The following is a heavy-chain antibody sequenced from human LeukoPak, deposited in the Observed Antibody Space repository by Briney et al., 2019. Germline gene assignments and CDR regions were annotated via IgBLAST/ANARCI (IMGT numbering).Heavy chain of an antibody. CDR2: INHSGST. D-gene: IGHD3-3*01. Sequence: SETLSLTCAVSGGSISSSNWWSWVRQPPGKGLEWIGEINHSGSTNYNPSLKSRVTISVDTSKNQFSLKLSSVTAADTAVYYCARLGRYDFWSGYFGYWGQGTLATVSS. CDR3: ARLGRYDFWSGYFGY. CDR1: GGSISSSNW. V-gene: IGHV4-4*02. J-gene: IGHJ4*02.